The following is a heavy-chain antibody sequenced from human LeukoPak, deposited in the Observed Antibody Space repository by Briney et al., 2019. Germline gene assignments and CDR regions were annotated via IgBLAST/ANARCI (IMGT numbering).Heavy chain of an antibody. Sequence: GGSLRLSCAASGFTFSSYAMSWVRQAPGKGLEWVSAISGSGGSTYYADSVKGRFTISTDNSKNTLYLQTNSLRGEDTAVYYCAKDHLGYCSGGSCPNDYWGQGTLVTVSS. CDR3: AKDHLGYCSGGSCPNDY. D-gene: IGHD2-15*01. CDR1: GFTFSSYA. J-gene: IGHJ4*02. CDR2: ISGSGGST. V-gene: IGHV3-23*01.